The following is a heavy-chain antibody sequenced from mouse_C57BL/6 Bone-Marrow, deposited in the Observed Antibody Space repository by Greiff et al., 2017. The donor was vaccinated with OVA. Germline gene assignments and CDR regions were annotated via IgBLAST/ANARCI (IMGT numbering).Heavy chain of an antibody. Sequence: QVQLQQSGPGLVAPSQSLSITCTVSGFSLTSYGVHWVRQPPGKGLEWLVVIWSDGSTTYNSALKSRLSISKDNSKSQVFLKMNSLQTDDTAMYYCARAYYSNYGGFAYWGQGTLVTVSA. CDR2: IWSDGST. CDR1: GFSLTSYG. V-gene: IGHV2-6*03. D-gene: IGHD2-5*01. J-gene: IGHJ3*01. CDR3: ARAYYSNYGGFAY.